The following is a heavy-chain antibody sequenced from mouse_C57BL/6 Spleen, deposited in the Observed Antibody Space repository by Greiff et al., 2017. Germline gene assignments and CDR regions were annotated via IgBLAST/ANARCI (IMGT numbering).Heavy chain of an antibody. J-gene: IGHJ4*01. CDR3: ARENVTTSAMDY. V-gene: IGHV1-4*01. CDR2: INPSSGNT. D-gene: IGHD2-12*01. CDR1: GYTFTSYT. Sequence: VQLQQPGAELARPGASVKMSCKASGYTFTSYTMHWVKQRPGQGLEWIGYINPSSGNTKYNQKFKDKATLTVDKSSSTAYMQLSSLTSEDSAVYYGARENVTTSAMDYWGQGTSVTVSS.